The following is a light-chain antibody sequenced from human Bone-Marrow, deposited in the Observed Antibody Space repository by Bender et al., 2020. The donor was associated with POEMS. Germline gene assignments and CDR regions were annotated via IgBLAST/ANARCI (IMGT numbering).Light chain of an antibody. CDR1: DLGKKY. CDR3: QAWDTHIV. V-gene: IGLV3-1*01. Sequence: SYELTQTPSVSVSPGQTATIDCSGDDLGKKYSAWYQKRPGLPPVLLIYQDTRRPSGIPERFSASNSGNTATLTISETQAMDEADYYCQAWDTHIVFGGGTRLTVL. J-gene: IGLJ2*01. CDR2: QDT.